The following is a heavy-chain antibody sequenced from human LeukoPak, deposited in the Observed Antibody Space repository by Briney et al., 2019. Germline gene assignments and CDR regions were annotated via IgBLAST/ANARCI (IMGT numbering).Heavy chain of an antibody. J-gene: IGHJ5*02. CDR3: ARDRAGTQAWVEFDP. V-gene: IGHV3-66*02. CDR2: IYGDGST. D-gene: IGHD3-10*01. CDR1: GFTVSNNY. Sequence: GSLRLSCAASGFTVSNNYMSWVRQAPGRGLEWVSLIYGDGSTHYADSVKGRFTNSRDNSKNTVYLQMNSLRVEGTAVYYCARDRAGTQAWVEFDPWGQGTLVTVSS.